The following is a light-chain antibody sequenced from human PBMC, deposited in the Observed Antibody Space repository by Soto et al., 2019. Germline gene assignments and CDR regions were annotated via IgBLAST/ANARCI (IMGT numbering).Light chain of an antibody. V-gene: IGLV2-14*04. CDR3: SSYTSSIL. CDR1: SSDVGGYNY. CDR2: DVS. Sequence: CTGTSSDVGGYNYVSWYQQHPGKAPKLMIYDVSNRPSGVSNRFSGSKSGNTASLTISGLQAEDEADYYCSSYTSSILFGGGTKLTVL. J-gene: IGLJ2*01.